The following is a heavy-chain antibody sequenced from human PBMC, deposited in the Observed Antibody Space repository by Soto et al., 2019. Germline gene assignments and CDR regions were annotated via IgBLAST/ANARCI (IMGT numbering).Heavy chain of an antibody. CDR3: ARHSSGYSYGFAFDY. CDR2: IYYSGST. D-gene: IGHD5-18*01. CDR1: GGSISSYY. V-gene: IGHV4-59*08. J-gene: IGHJ4*02. Sequence: SETLSLTCTVSGGSISSYYWSWIRQPPGKGLEWIGYIYYSGSTNYNPSLKSRVTISVGTSKNQFSLKLCSVTAADTALYYCARHSSGYSYGFAFDYWGQGTLVTVSS.